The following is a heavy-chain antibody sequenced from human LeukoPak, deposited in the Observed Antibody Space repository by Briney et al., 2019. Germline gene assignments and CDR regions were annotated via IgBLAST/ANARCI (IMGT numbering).Heavy chain of an antibody. D-gene: IGHD3-10*01. J-gene: IGHJ4*02. CDR1: GHSLSELS. V-gene: IGHV1-24*01. Sequence: ASVKVSCKVSGHSLSELSTHWVRQAPGQGLEWMGGFDPGDDETIYAQKFQGRVTMTEDTSTDTAYMELSSLRSEDTAVYYCATYPITYYYGSGSPYYFDYWGQGTLVTVSS. CDR3: ATYPITYYYGSGSPYYFDY. CDR2: FDPGDDET.